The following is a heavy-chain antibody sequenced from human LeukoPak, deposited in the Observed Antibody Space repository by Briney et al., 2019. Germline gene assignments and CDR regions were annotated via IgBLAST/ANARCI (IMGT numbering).Heavy chain of an antibody. CDR3: ARDRPPYGGNSVDAFDI. J-gene: IGHJ3*02. V-gene: IGHV3-66*01. D-gene: IGHD4-23*01. CDR1: GFTVGSNY. CDR2: IYSGGST. Sequence: GGSLRLSCVASGFTVGSNYMSWVRQAPGRGMEWVSIIYSGGSTYYAGSLRGRFTISRDKFKNTLYLQMNSLRAEDTAVYYVARDRPPYGGNSVDAFDIWGQGTMVTVSS.